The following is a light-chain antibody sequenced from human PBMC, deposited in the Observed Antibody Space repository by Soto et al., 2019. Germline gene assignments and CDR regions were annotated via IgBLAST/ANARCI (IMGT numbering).Light chain of an antibody. CDR3: QQTYSTPPIT. CDR1: QSISSY. CDR2: AAS. J-gene: IGKJ5*01. Sequence: DIQMIPSPSSLSASVGDRVTITCRASQSISSYLNWYQQKPGKGPKVLIYAASSLQSGVPSRFSGSGSGTAFTLTISSLQPEDFATYYCQQTYSTPPITFGQGTRLEIK. V-gene: IGKV1-39*01.